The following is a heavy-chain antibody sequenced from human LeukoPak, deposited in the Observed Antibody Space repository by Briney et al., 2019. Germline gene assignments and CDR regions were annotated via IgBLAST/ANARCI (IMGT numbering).Heavy chain of an antibody. D-gene: IGHD5-24*01. CDR2: IYYSGST. Sequence: SETLSLTCTVSGGSISSYYWSWIRQPPGKGLEWIGYIYYSGSTNYNPSLKSRVTISGDTSKNQFSLKLRSVTAADTAVYYCARTGRWLQLGFDYWGPGTLVTVSS. CDR3: ARTGRWLQLGFDY. V-gene: IGHV4-59*01. CDR1: GGSISSYY. J-gene: IGHJ4*02.